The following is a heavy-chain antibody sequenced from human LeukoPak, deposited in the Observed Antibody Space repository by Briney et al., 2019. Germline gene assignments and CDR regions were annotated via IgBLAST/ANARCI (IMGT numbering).Heavy chain of an antibody. Sequence: ASVKVSCKASGCTFTSYYMHWVRQAPGQGLEWMGIISPSGGSTSYAQKFQGRVTMTRDTSTSTVYMELSSLRSEDTAVYYCARDGETTVTTFPFDYWGQGTLVTVSS. V-gene: IGHV1-46*01. CDR1: GCTFTSYY. CDR2: ISPSGGST. J-gene: IGHJ4*02. D-gene: IGHD4-17*01. CDR3: ARDGETTVTTFPFDY.